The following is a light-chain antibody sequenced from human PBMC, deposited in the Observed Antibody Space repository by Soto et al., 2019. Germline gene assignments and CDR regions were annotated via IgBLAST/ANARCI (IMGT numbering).Light chain of an antibody. CDR1: NSNIGTNT. CDR2: SNS. Sequence: QSVLTQPPSASGTPGQRVTISCSGSNSNIGTNTVNWYQVLPGTAPKLIIYSNSERPSGVPDRFSGSRYGTSTTLAISGLQSEDEADYYCAVWDGSLKRYLCGTGTKLTVL. CDR3: AVWDGSLKRYL. J-gene: IGLJ1*01. V-gene: IGLV1-44*01.